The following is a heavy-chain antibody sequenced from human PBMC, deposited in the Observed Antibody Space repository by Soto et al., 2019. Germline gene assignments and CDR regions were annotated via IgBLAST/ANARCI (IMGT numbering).Heavy chain of an antibody. J-gene: IGHJ4*02. D-gene: IGHD3-22*01. CDR2: IYPGDSDT. CDR3: ARHPTYYYDSSGYRNHYFDY. Sequence: GEALKISCKGSGYSFISYWIGWVRQMPGKGLEWMGIIYPGDSDTKYSPSFQGQVTISADKSITTAYLQWSSLKASDTAMYYCARHPTYYYDSSGYRNHYFDYWGQGTVVTVSS. CDR1: GYSFISYW. V-gene: IGHV5-51*01.